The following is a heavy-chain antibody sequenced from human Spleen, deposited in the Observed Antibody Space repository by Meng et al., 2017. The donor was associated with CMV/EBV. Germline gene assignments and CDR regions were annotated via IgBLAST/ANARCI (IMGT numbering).Heavy chain of an antibody. CDR3: ARDNRDSLPYDNSGYYLGYFDF. V-gene: IGHV4-4*07. Sequence: NYYWTWIRQPAGKGLEWIGHINRNRNTNYNPSLKSRVAMSVDTSKNQFSLRLSSVTAADTALYYCARDNRDSLPYDNSGYYLGYFDFWGQGILVTVSS. CDR1: NYY. D-gene: IGHD3-22*01. J-gene: IGHJ4*02. CDR2: INRNRNT.